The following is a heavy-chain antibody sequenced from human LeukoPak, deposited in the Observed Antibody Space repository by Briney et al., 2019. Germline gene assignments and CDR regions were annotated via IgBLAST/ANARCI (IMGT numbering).Heavy chain of an antibody. CDR1: GFTFRNYE. CDR3: AKSRLSGINDAFDI. Sequence: QPGGSLRLSCAVSGFTFRNYEMNWVRQAPGKGLEWVSYISSSGSLIYSTDSVKGRFTISRDNAKNSLYLQMNSLRAEDTALYYCAKSRLSGINDAFDIWGQGTMVTVSS. J-gene: IGHJ3*02. CDR2: ISSSGSLI. D-gene: IGHD3-3*01. V-gene: IGHV3-48*03.